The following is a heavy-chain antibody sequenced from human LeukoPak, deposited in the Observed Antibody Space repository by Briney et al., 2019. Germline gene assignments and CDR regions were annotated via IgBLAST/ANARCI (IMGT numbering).Heavy chain of an antibody. D-gene: IGHD2-2*01. J-gene: IGHJ6*03. CDR1: GGSISSYY. Sequence: SETLSLTCTVSGGSISSYYWSWIRQPPGKGLEWIGYIYYSGSTNYNPSLKSRVTISVDTSKNQFSLKLSSVTAADTAVYYCARDQGTSSAYYYYYYMDVWGKGTTVTISS. V-gene: IGHV4-59*12. CDR2: IYYSGST. CDR3: ARDQGTSSAYYYYYYMDV.